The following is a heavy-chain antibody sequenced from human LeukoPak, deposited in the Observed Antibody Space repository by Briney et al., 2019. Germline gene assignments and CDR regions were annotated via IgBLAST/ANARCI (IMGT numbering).Heavy chain of an antibody. D-gene: IGHD1-1*01. CDR2: IYYSGTT. V-gene: IGHV4-30-4*08. CDR1: GDSINSGDYY. J-gene: IGHJ6*03. CDR3: ARDRELEGYYYYYMDV. Sequence: PSETLSLSCSVSGDSINSGDYYWSWIRQPPGKGLEWIGYIYYSGTTYYNPSLRSRVTVSVDTSKNQFSLKLNSVTAADTAVYYCARDRELEGYYYYYMDVWGKGTTVTVSS.